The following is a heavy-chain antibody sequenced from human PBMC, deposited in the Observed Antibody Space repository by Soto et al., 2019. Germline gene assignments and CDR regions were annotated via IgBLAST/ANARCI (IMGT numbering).Heavy chain of an antibody. Sequence: QVQLQESGPGLVKPSQTLSLTCTVSGGSISSGDYYWSWVRQHPGKGLEWIGYRSYSGSTYYNPSLKSRVTIVVDTSRNQFSLRLSSVTAADTAVYYCAREGGLAYCAGDCLYNWFDPWGQGTLVIVSS. CDR2: RSYSGST. CDR3: AREGGLAYCAGDCLYNWFDP. CDR1: GGSISSGDYY. D-gene: IGHD2-21*02. J-gene: IGHJ5*02. V-gene: IGHV4-31*03.